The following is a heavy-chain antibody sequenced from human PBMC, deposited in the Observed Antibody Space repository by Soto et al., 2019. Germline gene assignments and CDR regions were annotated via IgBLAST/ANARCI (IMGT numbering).Heavy chain of an antibody. CDR3: ARGKPSGYRFGPRNFLYYGLDV. CDR1: SGSLGGHY. V-gene: IGHV4-34*01. D-gene: IGHD5-18*01. Sequence: ETLSLTGSVLSGSLGGHYWSWIRQSADKGLEWIGEVHPSGSTDYNPSLKSRLTLSLDTSKNQFSLKVASVTAADTAVYFCARGKPSGYRFGPRNFLYYGLDVWGPGTTVTVSS. J-gene: IGHJ6*02. CDR2: VHPSGST.